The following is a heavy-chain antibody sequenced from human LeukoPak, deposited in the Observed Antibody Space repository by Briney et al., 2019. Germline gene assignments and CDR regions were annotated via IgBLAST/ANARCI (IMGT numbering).Heavy chain of an antibody. J-gene: IGHJ5*02. D-gene: IGHD3-10*01. CDR3: YPHYYGSGNLNWFDP. Sequence: GGSLRLSCAASGFTFTNYSMNWVRQTPGKGLEWVSSISSSSTYKYYADSVKGRFTISRDNARNSLYLQMNSLRADDTAVYYCYPHYYGSGNLNWFDPWGQGTLVTVSS. V-gene: IGHV3-21*01. CDR1: GFTFTNYS. CDR2: ISSSSTYK.